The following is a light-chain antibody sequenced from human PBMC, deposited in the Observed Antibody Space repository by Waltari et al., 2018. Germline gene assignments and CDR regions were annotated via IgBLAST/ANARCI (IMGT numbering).Light chain of an antibody. J-gene: IGKJ1*01. CDR2: NSS. CDR1: QAIQSF. Sequence: DIHMTHSLSSLSASVGGTVTLPCRAGQAIQSFIIWYQQKPGRAPKFLISNSSTLQSGVPSRFGGSGSGTEFTLTISSLQPEDVATYYCQQSFTNPWTFGRGTTVEIK. V-gene: IGKV1-39*01. CDR3: QQSFTNPWT.